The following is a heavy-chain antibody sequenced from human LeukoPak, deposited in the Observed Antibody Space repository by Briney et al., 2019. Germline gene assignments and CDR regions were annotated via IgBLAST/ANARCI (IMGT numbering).Heavy chain of an antibody. V-gene: IGHV3-21*06. D-gene: IGHD1-1*01. CDR2: ISSGSTYI. Sequence: GGSLRLSCAASGFTFSSYRMNWVRQAPGKGLEWVSSISSGSTYIYYADSVKGRFTISRDNAKNSLYLQMNSLRAEDTAVYYCARDVYNWNGYYYYYMDVWGKGTTVTVSS. CDR1: GFTFSSYR. J-gene: IGHJ6*03. CDR3: ARDVYNWNGYYYYYMDV.